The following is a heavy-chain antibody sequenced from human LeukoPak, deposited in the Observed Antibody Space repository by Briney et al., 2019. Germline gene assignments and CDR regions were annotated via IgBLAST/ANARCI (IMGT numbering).Heavy chain of an antibody. CDR1: GYTFTSYA. J-gene: IGHJ4*02. CDR3: AREGDFWSGYYFDY. D-gene: IGHD3-3*01. V-gene: IGHV1-3*01. CDR2: INAGNGNT. Sequence: ASVKVSCKASGYTFTSYAMHWVRLAPGQRLEWMGWINAGNGNTKYSQKFQGRVTITRDTSASTAYMELSSLRSEDTAVYYCAREGDFWSGYYFDYWGQGTLVTVSS.